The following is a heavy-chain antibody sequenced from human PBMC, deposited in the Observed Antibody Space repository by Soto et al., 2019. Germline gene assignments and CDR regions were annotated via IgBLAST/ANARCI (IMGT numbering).Heavy chain of an antibody. V-gene: IGHV4-59*08. CDR2: IYYSGST. J-gene: IGHJ4*02. CDR1: GGSISSYY. D-gene: IGHD3-9*01. CDR3: ASLYYDILTGYYGPFDY. Sequence: SETLSLTCTVSGGSISSYYWSWIRQPPGKGLEWIGYIYYSGSTNYNPSLKSRVTISVDTSKNQFSLKLSSVTAADTAVYYCASLYYDILTGYYGPFDYWGQGTLVTVSS.